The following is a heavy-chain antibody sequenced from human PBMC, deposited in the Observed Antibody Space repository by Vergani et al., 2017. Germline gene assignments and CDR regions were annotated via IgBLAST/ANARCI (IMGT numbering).Heavy chain of an antibody. CDR2: ISGSGGST. Sequence: EVQLLESGGGWVQPGGSLRLSCAASGFTFSSYAMSWVRQAPGKGLGWVSAISGSGGSTYYADSVKGRFTISRDNSKNSLYLQMNNLRVEDTAVYFCARSPHGYTYGGYISQFDPWGQGTLVTVSS. CDR3: ARSPHGYTYGGYISQFDP. CDR1: GFTFSSYA. J-gene: IGHJ5*02. V-gene: IGHV3-23*01. D-gene: IGHD5-18*01.